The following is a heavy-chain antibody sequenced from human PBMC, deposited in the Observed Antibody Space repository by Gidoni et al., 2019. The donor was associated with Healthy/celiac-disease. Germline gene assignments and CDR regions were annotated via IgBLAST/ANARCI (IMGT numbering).Heavy chain of an antibody. Sequence: EVQLVESGGGLVKPGGSLSLSCAASGFTFSSYSMNWVRQAPGKGLEWVSSISSSSSYIYYADSVKGRFTISRDNAKNSLYLQMNSLRAEDTAVYYCARGGYSSGWYDAFDIWGQGTMVTVSS. CDR3: ARGGYSSGWYDAFDI. D-gene: IGHD6-19*01. CDR1: GFTFSSYS. J-gene: IGHJ3*02. CDR2: ISSSSSYI. V-gene: IGHV3-21*01.